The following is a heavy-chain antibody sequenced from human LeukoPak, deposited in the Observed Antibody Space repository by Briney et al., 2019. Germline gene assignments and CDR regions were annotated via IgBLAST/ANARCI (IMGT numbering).Heavy chain of an antibody. V-gene: IGHV3-7*01. CDR2: IKQDGSEK. J-gene: IGHJ4*02. CDR1: GFTFSSYW. Sequence: GGSLRLSCAASGFTFSSYWMSWVRQAPGKGLEWVANIKQDGSEKYYVDSVKGRFTISRDNAKNSLYLQMNSLRAQDTAVYYCARDAWIQLWLPHTYWGQGTLVTVSS. D-gene: IGHD5-18*01. CDR3: ARDAWIQLWLPHTY.